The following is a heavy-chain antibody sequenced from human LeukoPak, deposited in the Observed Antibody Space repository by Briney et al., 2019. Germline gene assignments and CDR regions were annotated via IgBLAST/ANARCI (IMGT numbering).Heavy chain of an antibody. J-gene: IGHJ3*02. CDR2: ISGDGTFT. Sequence: GGSLSLSCVASGFKFDGYAMHWVRHAPGKGLEWVSLISGDGTFTYYADSVKGRFTISRDNSKNSLYLQMNSLRAGDTALYYCVKHNLCPECAFDMWGKGTRVTASS. D-gene: IGHD2/OR15-2a*01. CDR3: VKHNLCPECAFDM. V-gene: IGHV3-43*02. CDR1: GFKFDGYA.